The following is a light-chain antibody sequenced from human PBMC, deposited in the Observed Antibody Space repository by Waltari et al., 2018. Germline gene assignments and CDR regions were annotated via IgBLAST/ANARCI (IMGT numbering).Light chain of an antibody. J-gene: IGLJ2*01. Sequence: SFELTQSPSVSVSLGQTATITRAGDKLGSQDVSWYKQKPGQSPVLVVYQDNRRPSWIPERFSGSNSGSTATLIISGTQAMDEADYYCQAWDSTTAVFGGGTKLTVL. V-gene: IGLV3-1*01. CDR2: QDN. CDR3: QAWDSTTAV. CDR1: KLGSQD.